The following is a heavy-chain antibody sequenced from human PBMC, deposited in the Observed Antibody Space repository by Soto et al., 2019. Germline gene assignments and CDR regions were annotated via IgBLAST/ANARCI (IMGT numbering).Heavy chain of an antibody. D-gene: IGHD3-10*01. CDR3: ARDRGEMGRFDY. CDR2: ISSSSSYI. CDR1: GFTFSSYS. Sequence: GGSLRLSCAASGFTFSSYSMHWVRQAPGKGLEWVSSISSSSSYIYYADSVKGRFTISRDNAKNSLYLQMNSLRAEDTAVYYCARDRGEMGRFDYWGQGTLVTVSS. V-gene: IGHV3-21*01. J-gene: IGHJ4*02.